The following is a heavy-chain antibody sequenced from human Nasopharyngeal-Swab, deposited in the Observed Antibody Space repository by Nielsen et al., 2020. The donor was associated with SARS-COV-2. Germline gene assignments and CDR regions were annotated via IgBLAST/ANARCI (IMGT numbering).Heavy chain of an antibody. D-gene: IGHD6-13*01. V-gene: IGHV3-21*01. CDR3: ARGGSYSSSQNYYYYYGMDV. CDR2: ISSSSSYI. J-gene: IGHJ6*02. Sequence: GESLKISCAASGFTFSSYSMNWVRQAPGKGLEWVSSISSSSSYIYYADSVKGRFTISRDNAKNSLYLQMNSLRAEDTAVYYCARGGSYSSSQNYYYYYGMDVWGQGTTVTVSS. CDR1: GFTFSSYS.